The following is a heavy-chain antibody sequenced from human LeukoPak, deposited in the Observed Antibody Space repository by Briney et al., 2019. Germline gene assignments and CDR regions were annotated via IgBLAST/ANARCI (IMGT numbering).Heavy chain of an antibody. D-gene: IGHD3/OR15-3a*01. J-gene: IGHJ4*02. CDR1: GVSISSSNSY. V-gene: IGHV4-39*01. CDR3: ARQTGSGLFILP. CDR2: IYYSGNT. Sequence: SETLSLTCTVSGVSISSSNSYWGWIRQPPWKGLEWIGSIYYSGNTYYNASLKSQVSISIDTSKNQFSLRLTSVTAADTAVYYCARQTGSGLFILPGGQGTLVTVSS.